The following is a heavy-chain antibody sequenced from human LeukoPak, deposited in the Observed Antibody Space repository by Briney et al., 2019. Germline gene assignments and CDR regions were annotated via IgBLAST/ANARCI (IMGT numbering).Heavy chain of an antibody. J-gene: IGHJ5*02. CDR3: ARSLVVGATYPYH. CDR2: INSDGSST. D-gene: IGHD1-26*01. Sequence: GGSLRLSCAASGFTFSSYWMHWVRQAPGKGLVWVSRINSDGSSTSYADSVKGRFTISRDNAKNSLYLQMNSLRAEDTAVYYCARSLVVGATYPYHWGQGTLVTVSS. CDR1: GFTFSSYW. V-gene: IGHV3-74*01.